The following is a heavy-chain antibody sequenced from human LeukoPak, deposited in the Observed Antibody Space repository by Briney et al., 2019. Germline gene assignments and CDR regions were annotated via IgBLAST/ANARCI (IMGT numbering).Heavy chain of an antibody. Sequence: PGGSLRLSCAASGFSFSNYVMSWVHQAPGKGLEWVSAMTGGGGSTYYADSVKGRFTISRDNSKNTLYLQMNSLRAEDTAVYYCAKDRLPYWGQGTLVTVSS. CDR2: MTGGGGST. J-gene: IGHJ4*02. V-gene: IGHV3-23*01. CDR1: GFSFSNYV. CDR3: AKDRLPY. D-gene: IGHD2-2*01.